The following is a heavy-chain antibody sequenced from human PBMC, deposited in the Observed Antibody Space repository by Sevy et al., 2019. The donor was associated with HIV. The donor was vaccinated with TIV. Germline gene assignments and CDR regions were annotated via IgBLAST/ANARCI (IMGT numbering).Heavy chain of an antibody. D-gene: IGHD7-27*01. CDR2: MNPNSGNT. CDR3: ARGRLTGIGFDY. Sequence: ASVKVYCKASGYTFTSYDINWVRQATGQGLEWMGWMNPNSGNTGYAQKFQGRVSMTRNTSISTAYMELSSLRSEDTAVYYCARGRLTGIGFDYWGQGTLVTVSS. V-gene: IGHV1-8*01. J-gene: IGHJ4*02. CDR1: GYTFTSYD.